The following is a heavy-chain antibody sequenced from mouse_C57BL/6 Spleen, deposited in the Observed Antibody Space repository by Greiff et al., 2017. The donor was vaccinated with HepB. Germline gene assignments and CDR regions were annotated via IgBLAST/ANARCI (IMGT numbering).Heavy chain of an antibody. Sequence: VQLQQPGAELVMPGASVKLSCKASGYTFTSYWMHWVKQRPGQGLEWIGEIDPSDSYTNYNQKFKGKSTLTVDKSSSTAYMQLSSLTSEDSAVYYCAREGQLRLQGAMDYWGQGTSVTVS. V-gene: IGHV1-69*01. CDR2: IDPSDSYT. D-gene: IGHD3-2*02. CDR3: AREGQLRLQGAMDY. CDR1: GYTFTSYW. J-gene: IGHJ4*01.